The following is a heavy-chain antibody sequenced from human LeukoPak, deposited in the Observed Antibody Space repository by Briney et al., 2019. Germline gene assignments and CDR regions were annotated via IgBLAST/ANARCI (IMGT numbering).Heavy chain of an antibody. CDR1: GGSISSSSYY. CDR2: IYYSGST. J-gene: IGHJ6*03. D-gene: IGHD6-19*01. CDR3: ARTGQWLVRGYYYYYMDV. V-gene: IGHV4-39*01. Sequence: NSSETLSLTCTVSGGSISSSSYYWGWMRQPPGKGLEWIGSIYYSGSTYYNPSLKSRVTISVDTSKNQFSLKLSSVTTADTAVYYCARTGQWLVRGYYYYYMDVWGKGTTVTVSS.